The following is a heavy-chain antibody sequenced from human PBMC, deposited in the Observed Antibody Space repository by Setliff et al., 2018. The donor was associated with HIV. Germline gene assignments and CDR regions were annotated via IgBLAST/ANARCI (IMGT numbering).Heavy chain of an antibody. D-gene: IGHD3-3*01. CDR1: GGSISGGGYY. CDR3: MRGRSITIFGVAYFDF. J-gene: IGHJ4*02. CDR2: IYYIGNT. V-gene: IGHV4-31*03. Sequence: SETLSLTCTVSGGSISGGGYYWSWIRQHPGKGLDWIGNIYYIGNTDYNPSLKSRVTISIDTSKNQFSLKVTSVTAADTAVYYCMRGRSITIFGVAYFDFWGQGTQVTVSS.